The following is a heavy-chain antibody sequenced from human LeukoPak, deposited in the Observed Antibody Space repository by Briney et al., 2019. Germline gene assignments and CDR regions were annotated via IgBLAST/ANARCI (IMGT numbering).Heavy chain of an antibody. CDR3: TTSPAYSSSSYSDY. CDR1: GFTFSNAW. CDR2: IKSKTDGGTT. J-gene: IGHJ4*02. V-gene: IGHV3-15*01. D-gene: IGHD6-6*01. Sequence: PGGSLRLSCAASGFTFSNAWMSWVRQAPGKGLEWVGRIKSKTDGGTTDYAAPVKGRFTISRDDSKNTLYLQMNSLKTEDTAVYYCTTSPAYSSSSYSDYWGQGTLVTVSS.